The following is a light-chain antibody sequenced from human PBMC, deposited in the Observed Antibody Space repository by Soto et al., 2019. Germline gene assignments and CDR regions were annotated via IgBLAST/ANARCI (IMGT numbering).Light chain of an antibody. CDR2: GAS. Sequence: EIVLTQSPGTLSLSPGERATLSRRASQSFSSSYLAWYQQKPGQAPRLLIYGASSRATGIPDRFSGSGSGTDFTLTISRLEAEDFAVYYCQQYGSSPFTFGPGTKVDIK. CDR3: QQYGSSPFT. J-gene: IGKJ3*01. CDR1: QSFSSSY. V-gene: IGKV3-20*01.